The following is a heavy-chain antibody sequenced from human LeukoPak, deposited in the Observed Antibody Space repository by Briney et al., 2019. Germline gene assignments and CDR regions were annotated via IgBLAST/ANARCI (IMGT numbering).Heavy chain of an antibody. CDR1: GGSLTSGDYY. CDR2: IYYSGST. D-gene: IGHD3-10*01. V-gene: IGHV4-30-4*01. CDR3: ARKRLLWFGELSYWYFDL. J-gene: IGHJ2*01. Sequence: SETLSLTCTVSGGSLTSGDYYWSWIRQPPGKGLEWIGYIYYSGSTYYNPPLKSRVTISVDTSKNHFSLKLSSETAADTAVYYCARKRLLWFGELSYWYFDLWGRGTLVTVSS.